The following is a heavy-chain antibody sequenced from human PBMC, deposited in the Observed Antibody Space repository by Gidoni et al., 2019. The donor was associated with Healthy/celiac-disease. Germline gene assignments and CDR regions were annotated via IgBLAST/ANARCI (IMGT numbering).Heavy chain of an antibody. Sequence: EVQLVESGGGLVKPGGSLRLSCAASGFTFSNAWMSWVRQAPGKGLEWVGRIKSKTDGGTTDYAAPVKGRFTISRDDSKNTLYLQMNSLKTEDTAVYYCTSCIAARPFYYYGMDVWGQGTTVTVSS. CDR1: GFTFSNAW. D-gene: IGHD6-6*01. CDR2: IKSKTDGGTT. V-gene: IGHV3-15*01. J-gene: IGHJ6*02. CDR3: TSCIAARPFYYYGMDV.